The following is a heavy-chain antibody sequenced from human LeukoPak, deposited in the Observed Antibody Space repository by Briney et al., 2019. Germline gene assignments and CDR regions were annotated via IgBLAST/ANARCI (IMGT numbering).Heavy chain of an antibody. D-gene: IGHD3-10*01. Sequence: GGSLSLSCAASGFTFRRYWMSWARQASGKGLEWVANIKQDGSEKYYVDSVKGRFTISRDNAKNSLYLQMNSLRAEDTAVYDCVEFGENRWPRGNLVTVSS. V-gene: IGHV3-7*02. CDR3: VEFGENR. CDR1: GFTFRRYW. J-gene: IGHJ5*02. CDR2: IKQDGSEK.